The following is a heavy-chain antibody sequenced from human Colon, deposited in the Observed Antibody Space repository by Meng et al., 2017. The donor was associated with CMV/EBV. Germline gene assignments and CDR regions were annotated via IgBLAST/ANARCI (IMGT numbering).Heavy chain of an antibody. CDR2: LYSGNTT. CDR3: ARGHRYCTSDSCYIFDS. J-gene: IGHJ4*02. D-gene: IGHD2-2*02. CDR1: GFTFEDHA. V-gene: IGHV3-NL1*01. Sequence: GGSLRLSCAASGFTFEDHAMHWVRQAPGKGLEWVALLYSGNTTKYADSVTGRFTISRDSSKNTLYLQMNNVRPEDTAIYYCARGHRYCTSDSCYIFDSWGQGTLVTVSS.